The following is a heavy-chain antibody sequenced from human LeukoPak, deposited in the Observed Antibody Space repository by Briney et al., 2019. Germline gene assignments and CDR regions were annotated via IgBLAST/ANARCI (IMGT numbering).Heavy chain of an antibody. Sequence: SETLSLTCTVSGGSISSYYWSWSRQPPEKGLEWIGYINYSGNTNYNPSLKSRVTISVDTSKNQFSLKLSSVTAADTAVYYCASFSWGSGSYNQEAIWSWFDPWGQGTLVTVSS. J-gene: IGHJ5*02. V-gene: IGHV4-59*08. CDR3: ASFSWGSGSYNQEAIWSWFDP. D-gene: IGHD3-10*01. CDR2: INYSGNT. CDR1: GGSISSYY.